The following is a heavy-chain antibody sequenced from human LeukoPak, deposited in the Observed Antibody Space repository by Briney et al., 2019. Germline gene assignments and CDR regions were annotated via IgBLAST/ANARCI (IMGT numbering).Heavy chain of an antibody. CDR2: IYHSGST. CDR1: GYSISSGYY. CDR3: ARYQPYIDV. Sequence: SETLSLTCIVSGYSISSGYYWVWIRQPPGKGLEWIGSIYHSGSTLYNPSLKSRVTLSVDTSKNKFSLKLRSVTAADTAMYYCARYQPYIDVWGEGTTVTVSS. J-gene: IGHJ6*03. V-gene: IGHV4-38-2*02.